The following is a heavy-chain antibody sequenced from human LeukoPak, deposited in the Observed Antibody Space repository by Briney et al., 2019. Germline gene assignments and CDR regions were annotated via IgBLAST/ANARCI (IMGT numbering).Heavy chain of an antibody. CDR1: GLTFGDYV. D-gene: IGHD5-18*01. CDR3: GYSYGRPFDI. J-gene: IGHJ3*02. Sequence: GGSLRLSCAASGLTFGDYVMNWFRQAPGKGLEWVGFIRSKAYGGTTEYAASVKGRFTISRDDSKSIAYLQMNSLKTEDTAVYCCGYSYGRPFDIWGQGTMVTVSS. V-gene: IGHV3-49*03. CDR2: IRSKAYGGTT.